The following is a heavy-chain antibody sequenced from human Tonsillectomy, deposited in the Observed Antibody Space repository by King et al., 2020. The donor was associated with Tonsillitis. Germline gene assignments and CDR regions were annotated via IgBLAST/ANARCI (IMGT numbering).Heavy chain of an antibody. Sequence: QLQESGPGLVKPSETLSLTCTVSGGSISSYYWSWIRQPPGKGLEWIGYIYYSGSTNYNPSLKSRVTISVDTSKNQFSLKLSSVTAADTAVYYCARQTKVYGSGSYYKTYYFDDWGQGTLVTVSS. V-gene: IGHV4-59*08. CDR3: ARQTKVYGSGSYYKTYYFDD. CDR1: GGSISSYY. D-gene: IGHD3-10*01. CDR2: IYYSGST. J-gene: IGHJ4*02.